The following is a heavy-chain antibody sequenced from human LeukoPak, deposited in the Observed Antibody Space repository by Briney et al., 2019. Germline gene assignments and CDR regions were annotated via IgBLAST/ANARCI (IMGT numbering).Heavy chain of an antibody. D-gene: IGHD6-13*01. CDR2: IYYSGST. CDR1: GGSISSYY. J-gene: IGHJ5*02. CDR3: ARGSIAAAEGSHWFDP. V-gene: IGHV4-59*01. Sequence: SGTLSLTCTVSGGSISSYYWSWIRQPPGKGLEWIGYIYYSGSTYYNPSLKSRVTISVDTSKNQFSLRLNSVTAADTAVYYCARGSIAAAEGSHWFDPWGQGTLVTVSS.